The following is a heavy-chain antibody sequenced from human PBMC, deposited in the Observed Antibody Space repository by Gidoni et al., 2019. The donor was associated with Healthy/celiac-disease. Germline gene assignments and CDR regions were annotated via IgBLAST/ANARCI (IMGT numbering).Heavy chain of an antibody. V-gene: IGHV3-33*01. Sequence: QVQLVESGGGVVQPGRSLRLSCAASGFTFSSYGMHWVRQAPGKGLEGVAVIWYDGSNKYYADSVKGRFTISRDNSKNTLYLQMNSLRAEDTAVYYCARELVAASFGVSYGMDVWGQGTTVTVSS. D-gene: IGHD2-15*01. CDR3: ARELVAASFGVSYGMDV. CDR2: IWYDGSNK. CDR1: GFTFSSYG. J-gene: IGHJ6*02.